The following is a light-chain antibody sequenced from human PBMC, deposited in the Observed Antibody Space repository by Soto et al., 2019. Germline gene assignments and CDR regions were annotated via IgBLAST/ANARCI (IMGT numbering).Light chain of an antibody. CDR2: DAS. CDR1: QNIRSY. Sequence: EPVLTQSPATLSLSPGERATLSCRASQNIRSYLAWFQQKPGQAPRLLIYDASNRATGIPARFSGSGSGTDFTLTISSLEPEDFAVYYCQHRSDWSLTFGGGTKVEIK. V-gene: IGKV3-11*01. CDR3: QHRSDWSLT. J-gene: IGKJ4*01.